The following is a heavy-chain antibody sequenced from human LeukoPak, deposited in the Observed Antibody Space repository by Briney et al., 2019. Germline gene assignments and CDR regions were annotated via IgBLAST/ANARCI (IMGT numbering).Heavy chain of an antibody. CDR3: VRHPKLSPLDY. D-gene: IGHD2-15*01. J-gene: IGHJ4*02. CDR2: INHSGST. CDR1: GGSFSGYY. V-gene: IGHV4-34*01. Sequence: SETLSLTCAAYGGSFSGYYWGWIRQPPGKGLEWVGEINHSGSTNYNPSLERRVPISVDTSKNQFYLTLSSVTAADTAVYYCVRHPKLSPLDYWGQGTLVTVSS.